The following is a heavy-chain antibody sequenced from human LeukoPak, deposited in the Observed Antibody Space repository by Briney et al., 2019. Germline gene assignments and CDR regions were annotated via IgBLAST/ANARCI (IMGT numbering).Heavy chain of an antibody. V-gene: IGHV3-30*03. CDR1: GFTFSSYG. J-gene: IGHJ4*02. D-gene: IGHD3-3*01. CDR3: ARAGYDFWSGYY. CDR2: ISYDGSNK. Sequence: PGRSLRLSCADSGFTFSSYGMHWVRQAPGKGLEWVAVISYDGSNKYYADSVKGRFTISRDNSKNTLYLQMNSLRAEDTAVYYCARAGYDFWSGYYWGQGTLVTVSS.